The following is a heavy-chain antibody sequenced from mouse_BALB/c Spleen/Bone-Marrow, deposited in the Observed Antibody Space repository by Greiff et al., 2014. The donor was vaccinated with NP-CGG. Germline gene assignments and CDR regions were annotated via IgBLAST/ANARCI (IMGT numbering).Heavy chain of an antibody. Sequence: QVQLQQSGAELVKPGASVKLSCKASGYSFTRYYMYWVKQRPGQGLEWIGEINPRNGGTNFNEKFKSKATLTVDKSSSTAYMQFSSLTSEDSAFYYCARSNYGYWYFDVWGEGTTVTVSS. CDR2: INPRNGGT. D-gene: IGHD2-4*01. CDR3: ARSNYGYWYFDV. V-gene: IGHV1S81*02. CDR1: GYSFTRYY. J-gene: IGHJ1*01.